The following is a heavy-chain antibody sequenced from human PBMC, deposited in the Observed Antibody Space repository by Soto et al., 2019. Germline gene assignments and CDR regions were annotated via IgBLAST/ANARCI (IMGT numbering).Heavy chain of an antibody. D-gene: IGHD4-4*01. Sequence: SETLSLTCTVSGGSISSGGYYWSWIRQHPGKGLEWIGYIYYSGSTYYNPSLKSRVTISVDTSKNQFSLKLSSVTAADTAVYYCARDQAYDYTSPGDYYYYGMDVWGQGTTVTVSS. CDR1: GGSISSGGYY. V-gene: IGHV4-31*03. J-gene: IGHJ6*02. CDR3: ARDQAYDYTSPGDYYYYGMDV. CDR2: IYYSGST.